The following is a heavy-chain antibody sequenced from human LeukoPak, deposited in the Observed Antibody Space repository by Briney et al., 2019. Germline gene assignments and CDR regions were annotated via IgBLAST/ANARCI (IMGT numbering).Heavy chain of an antibody. V-gene: IGHV3-30*02. J-gene: IGHJ4*02. CDR1: AFTFSSYG. CDR3: AKAARVVVPAASSN. CDR2: IQYDGSNK. D-gene: IGHD2-2*01. Sequence: GGSLRLSCAASAFTFSSYGMHWVRQAPGKGLEWVAFIQYDGSNKYYADSVKGRFTTSRDNSKNTLYLQMNSLRAEDTAVYYCAKAARVVVPAASSNWGQGTLVTVSS.